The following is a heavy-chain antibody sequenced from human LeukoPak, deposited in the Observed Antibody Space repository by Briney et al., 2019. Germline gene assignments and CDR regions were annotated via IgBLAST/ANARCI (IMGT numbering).Heavy chain of an antibody. CDR3: ARVATTVRYFYYGMDV. V-gene: IGHV4-34*01. J-gene: IGHJ6*02. Sequence: SETLSLTCAVYGGSFSGYYWSWIRQPPGKGLEWIGEINHSGSPNYNPSLKSRVTISVDTSKNEFSLKLRSVTAADTAVYYRARVATTVRYFYYGMDVWGQGTSVTVSS. CDR2: INHSGSP. CDR1: GGSFSGYY. D-gene: IGHD4-11*01.